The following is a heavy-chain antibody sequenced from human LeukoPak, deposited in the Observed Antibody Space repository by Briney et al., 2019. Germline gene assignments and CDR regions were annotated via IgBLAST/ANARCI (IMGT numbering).Heavy chain of an antibody. V-gene: IGHV3-23*01. D-gene: IGHD6-19*01. J-gene: IGHJ4*02. CDR2: ISGRDGNT. Sequence: GGSLRLSCAASGFTFSSYAMSWVRQAPGKGLEWVSGISGRDGNTYYADSVKGRFTISRDDSKNTLYLQMISLRVEDTAIYYCAKDRIVMSGFFDYWGQGTLVTVSS. CDR3: AKDRIVMSGFFDY. CDR1: GFTFSSYA.